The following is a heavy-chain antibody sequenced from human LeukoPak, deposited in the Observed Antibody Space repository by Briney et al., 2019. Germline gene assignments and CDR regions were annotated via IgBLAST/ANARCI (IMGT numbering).Heavy chain of an antibody. D-gene: IGHD4-17*01. CDR3: ARGGDYGDYTHDY. Sequence: ASVKVSCKASGYTFTGYYMHWVRQAPGQGLEWMGWINPNSGGTDYAQKFQGWVTMTRDTSISTAYMELSRLRSDDTAVYYCARGGDYGDYTHDYWGQGTLVTVSS. CDR1: GYTFTGYY. CDR2: INPNSGGT. J-gene: IGHJ4*02. V-gene: IGHV1-2*04.